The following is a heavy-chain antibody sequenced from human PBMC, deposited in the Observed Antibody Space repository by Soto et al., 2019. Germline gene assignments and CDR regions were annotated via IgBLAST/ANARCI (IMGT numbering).Heavy chain of an antibody. V-gene: IGHV4-39*01. J-gene: IGHJ4*02. CDR3: ARGPRRNNYFDY. CDR1: GGSMSSTIYY. CDR2: IYYSGTT. Sequence: PSETLSLTCTVSGGSMSSTIYYWGWIRQPPGKGLEWIGSIYYSGTTYYKPSLTSRVTISVDTSKNQFSLNLSSVTAADTAVFYCARGPRRNNYFDYWGQGTLVTVSS.